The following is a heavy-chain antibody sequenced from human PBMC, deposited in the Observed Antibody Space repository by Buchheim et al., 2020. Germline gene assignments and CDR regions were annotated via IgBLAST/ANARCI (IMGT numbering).Heavy chain of an antibody. V-gene: IGHV3-23*01. Sequence: EVQLLESGGALVQPGGSLRLSCVASGFTFDNYAMNWVRQAPGKGLEWVSGVRGSALSTYYAASVKGRFTISRDNSKNTLYLQMNSLRVDDTAIYYCAKDGTYYYDSGSYPSHWGQGTL. J-gene: IGHJ4*02. D-gene: IGHD3-10*01. CDR3: AKDGTYYYDSGSYPSH. CDR1: GFTFDNYA. CDR2: VRGSALST.